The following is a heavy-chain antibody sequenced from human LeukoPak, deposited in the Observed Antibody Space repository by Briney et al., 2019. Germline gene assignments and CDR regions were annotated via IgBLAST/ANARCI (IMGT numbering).Heavy chain of an antibody. CDR2: IIPIFGTA. CDR3: ARDRLPSHQDDFDY. Sequence: SVKVSCKASGGTFSSYAISWVRQAPGQGLEWMGGIIPIFGTANYAQKFQGRVTMTRNTSISTAYMELSSLRSEDTAVYYCARDRLPSHQDDFDYWGQGTLVTVSS. D-gene: IGHD3-3*01. J-gene: IGHJ4*02. V-gene: IGHV1-69*05. CDR1: GGTFSSYA.